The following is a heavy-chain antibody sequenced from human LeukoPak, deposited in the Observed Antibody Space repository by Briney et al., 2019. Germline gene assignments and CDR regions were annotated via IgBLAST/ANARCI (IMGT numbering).Heavy chain of an antibody. J-gene: IGHJ4*02. D-gene: IGHD1-26*01. CDR1: GFTFSSYN. CDR3: ARYDYSGSYLDN. CDR2: ISPGSSTI. Sequence: PGGSLRLSCAGSGFTFSSYNMIWVRQAPGKGLEWVSYISPGSSTIYYADSLKGRFTISRDNAKNSLFLQMNSLRAEDTAVYYCARYDYSGSYLDNWGQGTLVTVSS. V-gene: IGHV3-48*01.